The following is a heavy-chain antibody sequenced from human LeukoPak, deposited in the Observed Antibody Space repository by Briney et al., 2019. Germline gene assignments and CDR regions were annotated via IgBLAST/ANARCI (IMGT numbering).Heavy chain of an antibody. Sequence: GGSLRLSCAASGFTFSSYEMNWVRQAPGKGLEWVSSISSSSSYIYYADSVKGRFTISRDNAKNSLYLQMNSLRAEDTAVYYCARESAAGTHMDVWGKGTTVTVSS. CDR1: GFTFSSYE. CDR2: ISSSSSYI. V-gene: IGHV3-21*04. D-gene: IGHD6-13*01. CDR3: ARESAAGTHMDV. J-gene: IGHJ6*03.